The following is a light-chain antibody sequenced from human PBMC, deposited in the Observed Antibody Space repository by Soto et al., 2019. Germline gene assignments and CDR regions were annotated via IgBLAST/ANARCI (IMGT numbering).Light chain of an antibody. CDR2: DVT. CDR3: RSYSSRTTPVV. J-gene: IGLJ2*01. V-gene: IGLV2-14*03. CDR1: SSDVGDFNY. Sequence: QSALTQPASVSGSPGRSVTISCTGTSSDVGDFNYVSWYQHLPGRAPKLIIYDVTNRPSGISYRFSASKSGRTASLTISGLPPQDQADYSCRSYSSRTTPVVFGGGTKLTVL.